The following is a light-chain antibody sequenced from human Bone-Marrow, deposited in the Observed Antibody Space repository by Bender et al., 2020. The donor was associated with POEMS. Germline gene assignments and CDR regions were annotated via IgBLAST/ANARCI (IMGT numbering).Light chain of an antibody. CDR1: SSDVGGYNY. CDR2: DVN. J-gene: IGLJ2*01. V-gene: IGLV2-11*01. CDR3: CSCTSSYSWI. Sequence: QSALTQPRSVSGSPGQSVTISCTGTSSDVGGYNYVSWYQQHPGKAPKLMIYDVNKGPSGVPERFSGSDSDNAASLNICGLESEHEADYYRCSCTSSYSWIFGGEP.